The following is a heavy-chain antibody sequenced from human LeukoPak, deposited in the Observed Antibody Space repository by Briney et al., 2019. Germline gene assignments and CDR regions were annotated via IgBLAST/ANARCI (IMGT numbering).Heavy chain of an antibody. Sequence: GGSLRLSCAASGFTFSSYAMSWVRQAPGKGLEWVSAISGSGGSTYYADSVKGRFTISRDNSKNTLYLQMNSLRAEDTAVYYCAKGGRRGYSGYTSYFDYWGQGTLVTVSS. V-gene: IGHV3-23*01. J-gene: IGHJ4*02. D-gene: IGHD5-12*01. CDR2: ISGSGGST. CDR1: GFTFSSYA. CDR3: AKGGRRGYSGYTSYFDY.